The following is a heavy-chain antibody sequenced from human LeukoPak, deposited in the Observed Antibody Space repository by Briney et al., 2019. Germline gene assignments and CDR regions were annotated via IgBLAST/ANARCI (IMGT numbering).Heavy chain of an antibody. Sequence: PGGSLRLSCAASGFTFSGSAMHWVRQASGKGLEWVGRIRSKANSYATAYAASVKGRFTISRDDSKNTAYLQMNSLKTEDTAVYYCTIPIRGSPMVRGEVSVDYWGQGTLVTVSS. D-gene: IGHD3-10*01. CDR2: IRSKANSYAT. J-gene: IGHJ4*02. V-gene: IGHV3-73*01. CDR1: GFTFSGSA. CDR3: TIPIRGSPMVRGEVSVDY.